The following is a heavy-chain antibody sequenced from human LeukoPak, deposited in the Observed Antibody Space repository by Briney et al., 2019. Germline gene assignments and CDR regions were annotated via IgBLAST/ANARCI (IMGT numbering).Heavy chain of an antibody. J-gene: IGHJ6*02. Sequence: GGSLRLSCAASGFTFSSYWMSWVRQAPGKGLEWVAVISYDGSNKYYADSVKGRFTISRDNSKNTLYLQMNSLRAEDTAVYYCARGDDYGDPRLYYYGMDVWGQGTTVTVSS. CDR2: ISYDGSNK. D-gene: IGHD4-17*01. CDR1: GFTFSSYW. V-gene: IGHV3-30-3*01. CDR3: ARGDDYGDPRLYYYGMDV.